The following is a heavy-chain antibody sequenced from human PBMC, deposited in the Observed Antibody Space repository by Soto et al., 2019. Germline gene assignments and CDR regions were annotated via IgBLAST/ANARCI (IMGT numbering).Heavy chain of an antibody. D-gene: IGHD6-19*01. J-gene: IGHJ6*02. Sequence: HPGGSLRLSCAASGFTFSSYGMHWVRQAPGKXLEWVAVISYDGSNKYYADSVEGRFTISRDNSKNTLYLQMNSLRAEDTAVYYCAKDLGAVAGTLYYYGMDVWGQGTTVTVSS. CDR2: ISYDGSNK. CDR1: GFTFSSYG. V-gene: IGHV3-30*18. CDR3: AKDLGAVAGTLYYYGMDV.